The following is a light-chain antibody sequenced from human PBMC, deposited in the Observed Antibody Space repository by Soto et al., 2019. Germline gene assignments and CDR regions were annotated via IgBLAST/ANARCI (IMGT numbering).Light chain of an antibody. CDR3: CSYTSGTSV. CDR1: SSDVGGYVY. CDR2: EVT. V-gene: IGLV2-14*01. Sequence: QSALTQPASVSGSPGQSITISCTGTSSDVGGYVYVSWYQQHPGKAPKVIIYEVTNRPSGISHRFSGSKSGNTASLTISGLQAEDEADYYCCSYTSGTSVFGTGTKVTV. J-gene: IGLJ1*01.